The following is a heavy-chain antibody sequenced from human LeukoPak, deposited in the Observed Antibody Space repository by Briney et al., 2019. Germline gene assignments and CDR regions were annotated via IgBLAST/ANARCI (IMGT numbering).Heavy chain of an antibody. CDR1: GFTFSGYG. Sequence: PWGFLRTSLAGPGFTFSGYGMSLGRQGPGKGVGWGSSFSDSGSSTYYVDSVKGRFTIYRDNSKNTLYLQMSSLRAEDTAVYYCVKYGSGIYYNLGAFDIWGQGTMVTVCS. V-gene: IGHV3-23*01. D-gene: IGHD3-10*01. CDR2: FSDSGSST. J-gene: IGHJ3*02. CDR3: VKYGSGIYYNLGAFDI.